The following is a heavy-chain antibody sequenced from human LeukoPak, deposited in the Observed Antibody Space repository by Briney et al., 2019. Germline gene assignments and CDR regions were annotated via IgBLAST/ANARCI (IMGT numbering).Heavy chain of an antibody. V-gene: IGHV3-21*01. Sequence: PGGSLRLSCAASGFTFSSYSMNWVRQAPGKGLEWVSSISSSSSYIYYADSVKGRFTISRDNAKNSLYLQMNSLRAEDTAVYYCARDAPEVGDAFDIWGQGTMVTVSS. CDR2: ISSSSSYI. D-gene: IGHD1-14*01. CDR1: GFTFSSYS. J-gene: IGHJ3*02. CDR3: ARDAPEVGDAFDI.